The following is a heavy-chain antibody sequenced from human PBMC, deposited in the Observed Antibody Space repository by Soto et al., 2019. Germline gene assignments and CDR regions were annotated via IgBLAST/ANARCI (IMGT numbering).Heavy chain of an antibody. CDR2: IDVGSGNT. D-gene: IGHD3-10*01. J-gene: IGHJ4*02. Sequence: SVKVSCKASGFTFTSSAVQWVRQARGQRLEWIGWIDVGSGNTNYAQKFQERVTITRDMSTSTAYMELSSLRSEDTAVYYCAADTGFDGSGSYRDYWGQGTLVTVSS. CDR3: AADTGFDGSGSYRDY. V-gene: IGHV1-58*01. CDR1: GFTFTSSA.